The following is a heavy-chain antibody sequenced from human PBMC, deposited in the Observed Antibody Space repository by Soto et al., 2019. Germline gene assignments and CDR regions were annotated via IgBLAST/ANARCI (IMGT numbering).Heavy chain of an antibody. V-gene: IGHV4-59*01. Sequence: SETLSLTCTVSGGSISSYYWSWIRQPPGKGLEWIGYIYYSGSTNYNPSLKSRVTISVDTSKNQFSLKLSSVTAADTAVYYCARLGGRGVTSNAFDIWGQGTMVTVSS. D-gene: IGHD4-17*01. CDR1: GGSISSYY. CDR3: ARLGGRGVTSNAFDI. J-gene: IGHJ3*02. CDR2: IYYSGST.